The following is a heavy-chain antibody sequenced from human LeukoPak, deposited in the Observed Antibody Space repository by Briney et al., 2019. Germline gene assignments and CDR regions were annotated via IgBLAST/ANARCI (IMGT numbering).Heavy chain of an antibody. J-gene: IGHJ4*02. V-gene: IGHV4-59*08. D-gene: IGHD4-17*01. CDR1: GDSISRHY. CDR3: ARVTYGDGPDY. CDR2: IHHSGST. Sequence: SETLSLTCTVSGDSISRHYWNWIRQPPGRGLKWIGYIHHSGSTYCNPSLKSRVTISLDTSKNQFSLKLSSVTAADMAVYYCARVTYGDGPDYWGQGTLVTVSS.